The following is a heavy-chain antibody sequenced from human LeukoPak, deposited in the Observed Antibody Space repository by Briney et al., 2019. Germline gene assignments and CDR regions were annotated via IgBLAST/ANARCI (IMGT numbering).Heavy chain of an antibody. CDR1: GFTFSSYG. V-gene: IGHV3-30*03. Sequence: SGGSLRLSCAASGFTFSSYGMHWVRQAPGKGLEWVAVISYDGSNKYYADSVKGRFTISRDNAKNSLYLQMNSLRAEDTAVYYCARDRGGTVTTLVYWGQGTLVTVSS. CDR3: ARDRGGTVTTLVY. J-gene: IGHJ4*02. D-gene: IGHD4-17*01. CDR2: ISYDGSNK.